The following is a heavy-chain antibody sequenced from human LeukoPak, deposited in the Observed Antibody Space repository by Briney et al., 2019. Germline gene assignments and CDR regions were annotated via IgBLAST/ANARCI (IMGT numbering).Heavy chain of an antibody. CDR1: GDSISGGSFY. J-gene: IGHJ5*02. V-gene: IGHV4-61*02. Sequence: SQTLSLTCTVPGDSISGGSFYWSWIRQPAGKGLEWIGRVHTSGTTDYNPSLRGRVTISVDTSKNQFSLRLSSVTAADTAVYHCARGVSQVRGMWVDPWGQGTLVTVSA. CDR3: ARGVSQVRGMWVDP. CDR2: VHTSGTT. D-gene: IGHD3-10*01.